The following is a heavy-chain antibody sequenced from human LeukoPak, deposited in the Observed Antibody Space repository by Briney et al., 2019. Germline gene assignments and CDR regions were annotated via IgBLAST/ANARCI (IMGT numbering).Heavy chain of an antibody. J-gene: IGHJ4*02. D-gene: IGHD3-22*01. CDR2: ISYDGGNK. Sequence: PGGSLRLSCAASGFTFSTYGMHWVRQAPGKGLEWVAVISYDGGNKYYADSVKGRFTISRDNSKNTLYLQMNSLRAEDTAAYYCAKGSYDSSGYPDCWGQGTLASVSS. CDR1: GFTFSTYG. V-gene: IGHV3-30*18. CDR3: AKGSYDSSGYPDC.